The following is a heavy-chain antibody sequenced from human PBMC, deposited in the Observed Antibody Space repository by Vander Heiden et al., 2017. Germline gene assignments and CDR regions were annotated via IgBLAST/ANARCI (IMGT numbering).Heavy chain of an antibody. J-gene: IGHJ6*02. D-gene: IGHD2-15*01. CDR2: LNHSGTT. V-gene: IGHV4-34*13. Sequence: ELNHSGTTNYNPSLNSPVTIPLATPKNQSSLKLSSATAADAAVYYCARVTCFIRDIVVVAHYGMDVWGQGTLVTVSS. CDR3: ARVTCFIRDIVVVAHYGMDV.